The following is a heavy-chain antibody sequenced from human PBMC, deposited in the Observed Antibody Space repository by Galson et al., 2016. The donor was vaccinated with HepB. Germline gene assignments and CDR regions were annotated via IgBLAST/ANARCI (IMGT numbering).Heavy chain of an antibody. D-gene: IGHD2-21*02. V-gene: IGHV3-33*01. J-gene: IGHJ5*01. CDR2: IWYDGSDK. CDR1: GFIFTNYV. CDR3: VRGGDHVRRGRWFDS. Sequence: SLRLSCAASGFIFTNYVMHWVRQAPGKGLEWVAFIWYDGSDKYYADSVKGRFTISRDNSKNTFYIQMNSLRAEDTAVYYCVRGGDHVRRGRWFDSWGQGTLVTVSS.